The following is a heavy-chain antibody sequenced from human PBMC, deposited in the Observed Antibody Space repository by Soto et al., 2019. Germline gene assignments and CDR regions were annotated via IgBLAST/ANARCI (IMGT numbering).Heavy chain of an antibody. Sequence: QVQLVQSGAEEKKPGASVKVSCKASGYTFTGYAMHWVRQAPGQRLEWMGWSNAGNGNTKYSQKFQGRVTITRDTAASRAYMELSSLRSEDTAVYYCARAVAVAADFDYWGQGTLVTVSS. CDR3: ARAVAVAADFDY. CDR2: SNAGNGNT. J-gene: IGHJ4*02. V-gene: IGHV1-3*05. D-gene: IGHD6-19*01. CDR1: GYTFTGYA.